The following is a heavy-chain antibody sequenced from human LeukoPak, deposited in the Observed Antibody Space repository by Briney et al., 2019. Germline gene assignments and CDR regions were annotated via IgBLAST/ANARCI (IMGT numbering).Heavy chain of an antibody. CDR2: IYYSGST. CDR1: GGSISSGGYY. D-gene: IGHD2-2*01. V-gene: IGHV4-31*03. J-gene: IGHJ5*02. CDR3: AIDISPYCSSTSCSNWFDP. Sequence: SETLSLTCTVSGGSISSGGYYWSWIRQHPGKGLEWIGYIYYSGSTYYNPSLKSRVTISVDTSKNQFSLKLSSVTAADTAVYYCAIDISPYCSSTSCSNWFDPWGQGTLVTVSS.